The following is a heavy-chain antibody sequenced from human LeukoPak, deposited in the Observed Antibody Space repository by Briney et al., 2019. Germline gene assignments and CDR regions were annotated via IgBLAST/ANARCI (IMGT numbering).Heavy chain of an antibody. CDR3: ARSSYSSSSSV. V-gene: IGHV3-23*01. D-gene: IGHD6-6*01. CDR2: ISGNGGST. J-gene: IGHJ3*01. Sequence: PGGSLRLSCAASGFTFSSYAMSWVRQAPGKGLEWVSAISGNGGSTYYADSVKGRFTISRDNAKNSLYLQINSLRAEDTAVYYCARSSYSSSSSVWGQGTMVTVSS. CDR1: GFTFSSYA.